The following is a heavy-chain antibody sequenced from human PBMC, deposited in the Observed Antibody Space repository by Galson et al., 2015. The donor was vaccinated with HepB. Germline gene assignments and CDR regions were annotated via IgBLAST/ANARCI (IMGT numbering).Heavy chain of an antibody. Sequence: SVKVSCKASGYTFTSYAMNWVRQAPGQGLEWMGWINTNTGNPTYAQGFTGRFVFSLDTSVSTAYLQISSLKAEDTAVYYCASTPKDYDYIWGSYRYDYWGQGTLVTVSS. D-gene: IGHD3-16*02. CDR2: INTNTGNP. J-gene: IGHJ4*02. CDR1: GYTFTSYA. V-gene: IGHV7-4-1*02. CDR3: ASTPKDYDYIWGSYRYDY.